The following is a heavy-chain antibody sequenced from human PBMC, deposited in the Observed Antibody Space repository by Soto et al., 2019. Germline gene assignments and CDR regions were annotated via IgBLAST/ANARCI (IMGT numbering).Heavy chain of an antibody. CDR3: AKMEGDIVVVPAAQLDFDY. Sequence: GGSLRLSCAASGFTFSSYAMSWVRQAPGKGLEWVSAISGSGGSTYYADSVKGRFTISRDNSKNTLYLQMNSLRAEDTAVYYCAKMEGDIVVVPAAQLDFDYWGQGTLVTVSS. V-gene: IGHV3-23*01. CDR1: GFTFSSYA. J-gene: IGHJ4*02. D-gene: IGHD2-2*01. CDR2: ISGSGGST.